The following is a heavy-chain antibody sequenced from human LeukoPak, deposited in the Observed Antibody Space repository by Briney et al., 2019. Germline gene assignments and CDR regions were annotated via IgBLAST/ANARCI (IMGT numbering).Heavy chain of an antibody. D-gene: IGHD3-10*01. J-gene: IGHJ4*02. Sequence: GGSLRLSCAASGFTFSSYAMSWVRQAPGKGLEWVSYISSSSSTIYYADSVKGRFTISRDNAKNSLYLQMNSLRDEDTAVYYCARQAPGVFDYWGQGTLVTVSS. CDR2: ISSSSSTI. V-gene: IGHV3-48*02. CDR3: ARQAPGVFDY. CDR1: GFTFSSYA.